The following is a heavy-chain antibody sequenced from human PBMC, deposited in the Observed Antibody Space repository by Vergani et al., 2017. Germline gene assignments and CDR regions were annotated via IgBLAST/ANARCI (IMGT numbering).Heavy chain of an antibody. CDR1: GFTFGDYY. CDR3: VKEKIDLGSYFFDS. Sequence: EVHLEESGGGLVQPGGSLRLSCAASGFTFGDYYMAWIRLAPGKGLDWVASIKRDGTETFYVDSVKGRFTISRDNSKNTLYLQMNSLRAEDTAIYYCVKEKIDLGSYFFDSWGHGILVTVSS. J-gene: IGHJ4*01. CDR2: IKRDGTET. V-gene: IGHV3-7*03. D-gene: IGHD2/OR15-2a*01.